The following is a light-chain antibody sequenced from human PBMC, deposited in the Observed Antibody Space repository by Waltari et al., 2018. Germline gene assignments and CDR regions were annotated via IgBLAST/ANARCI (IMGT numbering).Light chain of an antibody. J-gene: IGKJ5*01. V-gene: IGKV3-15*01. CDR1: QSVSSN. Sequence: EIVMTQSPATLSVSPGERATLSCRASQSVSSNLAWYQQKPGQAPRLSIYGASTRATGSPARCSGSGSGTEFTLTISSLQSEDFAVYYWQQYNNWPPITFGQGTRLEIK. CDR2: GAS. CDR3: QQYNNWPPIT.